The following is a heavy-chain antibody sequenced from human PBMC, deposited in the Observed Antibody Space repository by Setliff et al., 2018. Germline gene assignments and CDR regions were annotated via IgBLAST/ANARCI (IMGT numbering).Heavy chain of an antibody. V-gene: IGHV3-48*03. J-gene: IGHJ4*02. CDR3: FGAGTCSY. Sequence: GALRLSCAASGFTFRSYEMNWVRQAPGEGLEWTSYITTSGSTIYYADSVKGRFTISRDNAKNSLSLQMNSLRTEDTAVYYCFGAGTCSYWGQGTQVTVSS. CDR2: ITTSGSTI. CDR1: GFTFRSYE. D-gene: IGHD3-10*01.